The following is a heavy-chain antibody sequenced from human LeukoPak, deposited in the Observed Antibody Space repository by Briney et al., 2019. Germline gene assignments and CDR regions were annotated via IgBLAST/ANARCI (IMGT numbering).Heavy chain of an antibody. CDR2: ISGDGGPT. Sequence: GGSLRLSCAASGFTFDDYAMHWVRQAPGKGLEWVSLISGDGGPTYYADSVKGRFTISRDNSKNSLYLQMNSLRSDDTALYYCARESESSGWYDYWGQGTLVTVSS. V-gene: IGHV3-43*02. J-gene: IGHJ4*02. CDR1: GFTFDDYA. D-gene: IGHD6-19*01. CDR3: ARESESSGWYDY.